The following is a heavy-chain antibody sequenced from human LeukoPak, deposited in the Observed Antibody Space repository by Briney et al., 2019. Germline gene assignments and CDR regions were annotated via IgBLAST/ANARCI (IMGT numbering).Heavy chain of an antibody. Sequence: ASVKVSCKASGYTFTSYYMHWVRQAPGQGLEWMGIINPSGGSTSYAQKFQGRVTMTRDMSTSTVYMELSSLRSEDTAVYYCVRDLGTYYYDSSGYSTGDYYYYYYMDVWGKGTTVTVSS. CDR3: VRDLGTYYYDSSGYSTGDYYYYYYMDV. J-gene: IGHJ6*03. CDR1: GYTFTSYY. CDR2: INPSGGST. V-gene: IGHV1-46*01. D-gene: IGHD3-22*01.